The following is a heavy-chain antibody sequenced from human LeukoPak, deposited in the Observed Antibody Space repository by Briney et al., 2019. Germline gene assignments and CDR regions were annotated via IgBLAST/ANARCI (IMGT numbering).Heavy chain of an antibody. V-gene: IGHV3-53*01. Sequence: GGSLRLSCAASGFTVSSNYMSWVRQAPGKGLEWVSVIYSGGNTYYADSVKGRFTISRDNSKNTLYLQMTSLRAEDTAVYYCARADYYDSSGYNDYWGQGTLVTASS. CDR2: IYSGGNT. D-gene: IGHD3-22*01. CDR1: GFTVSSNY. J-gene: IGHJ4*02. CDR3: ARADYYDSSGYNDY.